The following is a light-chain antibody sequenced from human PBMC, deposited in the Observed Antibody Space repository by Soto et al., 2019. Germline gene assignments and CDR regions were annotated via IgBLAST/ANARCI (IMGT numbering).Light chain of an antibody. CDR3: QSYDSSLSGWV. CDR2: SNN. J-gene: IGLJ3*02. CDR1: SSNIGGNT. V-gene: IGLV1-44*01. Sequence: QSVLTQPPSASGTPGQRVTISCSGSSSNIGGNTVNWYQQLPGTAPKLLIYSNNQRPSGVPDRFSGSKSDTSASLAISGLQSEDEADYYCQSYDSSLSGWVFGGGTKLTVL.